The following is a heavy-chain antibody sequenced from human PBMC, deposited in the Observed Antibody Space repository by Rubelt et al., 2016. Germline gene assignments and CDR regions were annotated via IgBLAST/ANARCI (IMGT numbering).Heavy chain of an antibody. J-gene: IGHJ4*02. Sequence: QLQLQESGPGLVKPSETLSLTCTVSSGSISSSRYFWGWIRQPPGKGPEWIGSISYSGGTYYNPSLKSRATISLDTSKNQCSLKLRSVTAAGTAVYYCARDLDTRGWYWDYWGQGTLVTVSS. CDR3: ARDLDTRGWYWDY. V-gene: IGHV4-39*02. CDR1: SGSISSSRYF. CDR2: ISYSGGT. D-gene: IGHD6-19*01.